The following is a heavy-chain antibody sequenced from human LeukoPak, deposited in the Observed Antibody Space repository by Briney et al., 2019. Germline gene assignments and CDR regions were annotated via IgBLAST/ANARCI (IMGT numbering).Heavy chain of an antibody. CDR2: INPNSGGT. J-gene: IGHJ4*02. D-gene: IGHD7-27*01. V-gene: IGHV1-2*02. CDR3: ARASGDYFDY. CDR1: GGTFSSYA. Sequence: ASVKVSCKASGGTFSSYAISWVRQAPGQGLEWMGWINPNSGGTNYAQKFQGRVTMTRDTSISTAYMELSRLRSDDTAVYYCARASGDYFDYWGQGTLVTVSS.